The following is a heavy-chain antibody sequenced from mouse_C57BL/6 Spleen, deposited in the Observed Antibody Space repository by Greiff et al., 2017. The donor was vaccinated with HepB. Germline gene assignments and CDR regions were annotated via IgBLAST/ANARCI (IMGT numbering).Heavy chain of an antibody. CDR3: AIYGYDAYAMDY. Sequence: EVQLQQSGPELVKPGASVKISCKASGYTFTDYYMNWVKQSHGKSLEWIGDITPNNGGTSYNQKLKGKATLTVDKYSSTADMELRSLTSEDSAVYYCAIYGYDAYAMDYWGQGTSVTVSS. CDR1: GYTFTDYY. CDR2: ITPNNGGT. J-gene: IGHJ4*01. D-gene: IGHD2-2*01. V-gene: IGHV1-26*01.